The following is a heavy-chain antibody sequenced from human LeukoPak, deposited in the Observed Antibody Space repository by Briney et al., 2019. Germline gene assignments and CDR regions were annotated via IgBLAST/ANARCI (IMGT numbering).Heavy chain of an antibody. Sequence: SETLSLTCAVYGGSFRGYYWSWIRQPPGKGLEWIGEINHSGSTNYNPSLKSRVTISVDTSKNQFSLKLSSVTAADTAVYYCARTPWFGELLVYYYYGMDVWGKGTTVTVSS. CDR1: GGSFRGYY. J-gene: IGHJ6*04. V-gene: IGHV4-34*01. CDR2: INHSGST. CDR3: ARTPWFGELLVYYYYGMDV. D-gene: IGHD3-10*01.